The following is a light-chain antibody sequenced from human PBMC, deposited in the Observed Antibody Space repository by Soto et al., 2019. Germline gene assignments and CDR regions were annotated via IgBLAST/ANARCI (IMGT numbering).Light chain of an antibody. J-gene: IGKJ1*01. CDR1: QSISSW. Sequence: DIQMTPSPSTLSASVGDRVTITCRASQSISSWLAWYQQKPGKAPKRLIYAASSLQSGVPSRFSGSGSGTEFTLTISSLQPEDFATYYCLQHNTYPWTFGQGSKVDI. CDR2: AAS. CDR3: LQHNTYPWT. V-gene: IGKV1-17*01.